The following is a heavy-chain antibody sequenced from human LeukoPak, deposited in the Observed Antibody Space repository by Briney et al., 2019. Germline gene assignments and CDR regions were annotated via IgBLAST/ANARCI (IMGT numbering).Heavy chain of an antibody. Sequence: PGGSLRLSCAASGFTFSSYSMNWVRQAPGKGLEWVSSISSSSSYIYYADSVKGRFTISRDNAKNSLYLQMNSLRAEDTAVYYCARDTYYDFWSLDIWGQGTMVTVSS. J-gene: IGHJ3*02. CDR3: ARDTYYDFWSLDI. V-gene: IGHV3-21*01. D-gene: IGHD3-3*01. CDR1: GFTFSSYS. CDR2: ISSSSSYI.